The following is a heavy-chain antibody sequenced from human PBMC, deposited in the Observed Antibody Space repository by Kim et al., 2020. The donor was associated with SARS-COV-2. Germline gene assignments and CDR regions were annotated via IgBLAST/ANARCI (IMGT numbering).Heavy chain of an antibody. Sequence: SVKVSCKASGGTFSSYAISWVRQAPGQGLEWMGRIIPILGIANYAQKFQGRVTITADKSTSTAYMELSSLRSEDTAVYYCARDPYGGNDHYYYYYGMDVWGQGTTVTVSS. CDR3: ARDPYGGNDHYYYYYGMDV. CDR1: GGTFSSYA. D-gene: IGHD4-17*01. J-gene: IGHJ6*02. V-gene: IGHV1-69*04. CDR2: IIPILGIA.